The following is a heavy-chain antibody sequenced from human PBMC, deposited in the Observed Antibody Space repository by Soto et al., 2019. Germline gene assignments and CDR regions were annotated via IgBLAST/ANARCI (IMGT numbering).Heavy chain of an antibody. Sequence: SVKVSCKASGGTFSSYAISWVPQAPGQGLEWMGGIIPIFGTANYAQKFQGRVTITADESTSTAYMELSSLRSEDTAVYYCATTEYSSSSPGYYYGMDVWGQGXTVTVYS. CDR1: GGTFSSYA. CDR2: IIPIFGTA. D-gene: IGHD6-6*01. CDR3: ATTEYSSSSPGYYYGMDV. V-gene: IGHV1-69*13. J-gene: IGHJ6*02.